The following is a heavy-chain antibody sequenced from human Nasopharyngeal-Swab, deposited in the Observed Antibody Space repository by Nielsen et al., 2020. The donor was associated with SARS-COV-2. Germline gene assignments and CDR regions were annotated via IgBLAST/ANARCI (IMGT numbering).Heavy chain of an antibody. V-gene: IGHV3-7*01. Sequence: GESLKISCAASGFTFSDYYMSWIRHIPGKGLEWVANIRQDESEKYYVDSVKGRFTISRDNAKNSLFSQMNSLRVADTAVYYCARLLEVGGTPLDYWGQGTLVSVSS. CDR3: ARLLEVGGTPLDY. CDR1: GFTFSDYY. CDR2: IRQDESEK. D-gene: IGHD6-19*01. J-gene: IGHJ4*02.